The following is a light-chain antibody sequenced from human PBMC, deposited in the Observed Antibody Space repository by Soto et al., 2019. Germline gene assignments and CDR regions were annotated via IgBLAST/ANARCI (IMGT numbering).Light chain of an antibody. Sequence: QPVLTQSPSASASLGASVKLTCTLSSGHSTYAIVWHQQQPEKGPRYLMKVNSDGSHTKGDGIPDRFSGSSSGAERYLTISSLQSEDEADYYCQTWGTGTWIFGGGTKVTVL. CDR3: QTWGTGTWI. J-gene: IGLJ3*02. V-gene: IGLV4-69*01. CDR1: SGHSTYA. CDR2: VNSDGSH.